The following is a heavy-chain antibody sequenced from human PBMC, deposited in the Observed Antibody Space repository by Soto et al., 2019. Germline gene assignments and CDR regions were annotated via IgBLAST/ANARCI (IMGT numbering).Heavy chain of an antibody. V-gene: IGHV3-74*01. D-gene: IGHD2-8*01. CDR1: GFTFSSYW. Sequence: GGSLRLSCAASGFTFSSYWMHWVRQAPGKGLVWVSRINSDGSSTSYADSVKGRFTISRDNAKNTLYLQMNSLRAEDTAVYYCARVIGGYCTNGVCPPPGWFDPWGQGTLVTVSS. J-gene: IGHJ5*02. CDR2: INSDGSST. CDR3: ARVIGGYCTNGVCPPPGWFDP.